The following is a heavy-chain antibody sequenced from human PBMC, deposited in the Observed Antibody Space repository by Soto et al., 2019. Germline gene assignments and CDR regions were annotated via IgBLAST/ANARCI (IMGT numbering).Heavy chain of an antibody. D-gene: IGHD6-19*01. CDR1: GFTFSSYG. V-gene: IGHV3-33*01. CDR3: ARDCAGYSSGWYQRGGYDS. Sequence: QVQLVESGGGVVQPGRSLRLSCAASGFTFSSYGMHWVRQAPGKGLEWVAVIWYDGSNKYYADSVKGRFTISRDNSKNTLYLQMNSLRAGDTAVYYCARDCAGYSSGWYQRGGYDSWGQGTLVTVSS. J-gene: IGHJ4*02. CDR2: IWYDGSNK.